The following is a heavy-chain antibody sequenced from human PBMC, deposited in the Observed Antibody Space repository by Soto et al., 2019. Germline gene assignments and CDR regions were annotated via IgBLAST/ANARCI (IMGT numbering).Heavy chain of an antibody. Sequence: SETLSLTCAVYGGSFSGYYWSWIRQPPGKGLEWIGEINHSGSTNYNPSLKSRVTISVDTSKNQFSLKLSSVTAADTAVYYCARQTKDCSGGSCSFPFDYWGQGNLVTVSS. J-gene: IGHJ4*02. CDR2: INHSGST. CDR3: ARQTKDCSGGSCSFPFDY. V-gene: IGHV4-34*01. D-gene: IGHD2-15*01. CDR1: GGSFSGYY.